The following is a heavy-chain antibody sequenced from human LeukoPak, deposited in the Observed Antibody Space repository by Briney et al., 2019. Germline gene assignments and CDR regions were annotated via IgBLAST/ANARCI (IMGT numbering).Heavy chain of an antibody. CDR3: ARDELRYFDWFNPYDAFDI. CDR2: ISAYNGST. J-gene: IGHJ3*02. V-gene: IGHV1-18*04. D-gene: IGHD3-9*01. Sequence: PGASVKVSCKASGYTFTGYYMHWVRQAPGQGLEWMGWISAYNGSTNYAQKLQGRVTMTTDTSTSTAYMELRSLRSDDTAVYYCARDELRYFDWFNPYDAFDIWGQGTMVTVSS. CDR1: GYTFTGYY.